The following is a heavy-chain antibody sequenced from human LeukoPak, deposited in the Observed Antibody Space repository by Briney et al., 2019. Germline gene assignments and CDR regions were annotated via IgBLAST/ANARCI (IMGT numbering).Heavy chain of an antibody. D-gene: IGHD3-3*01. CDR3: AIDSMDLNAFDI. V-gene: IGHV5-51*01. CDR2: IYPGDSDT. CDR1: GYSFTSYW. Sequence: GESLKISCKGSGYSFTSYWIGWVRQMPGEGPGWMGIIYPGDSDTRYSPSFQGQVTISADKSISTAYLQWCSLKASDTAMYYCAIDSMDLNAFDIWGQGTMVTVSS. J-gene: IGHJ3*02.